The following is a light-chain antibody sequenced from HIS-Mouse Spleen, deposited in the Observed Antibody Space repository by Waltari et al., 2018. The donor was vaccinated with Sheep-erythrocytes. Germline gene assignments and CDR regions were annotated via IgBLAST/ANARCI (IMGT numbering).Light chain of an antibody. Sequence: DIQMTQSPSSLSASVGDRVTITCRASQSISNYLNWYQQKPGKAPKLLIYAASSLQSGVPSRFSGSGSGTDFTLIISSLQPEDFATYYCQQSYSTPPTFGGGTKVEIK. J-gene: IGKJ4*01. CDR1: QSISNY. CDR3: QQSYSTPPT. CDR2: AAS. V-gene: IGKV1-39*01.